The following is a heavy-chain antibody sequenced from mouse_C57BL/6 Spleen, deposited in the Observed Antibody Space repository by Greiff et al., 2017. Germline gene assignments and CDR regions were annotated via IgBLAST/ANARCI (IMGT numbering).Heavy chain of an antibody. D-gene: IGHD1-1*01. CDR1: GYTFTSYW. CDR3: ARGGYGSGGFDY. J-gene: IGHJ2*01. Sequence: QVQLQQPGAELVKPGASVKLSCKASGYTFTSYWMHWVKQRPGQGLEWIGMIHPNSGSTNYNEKFKSKATLTVDKSSSTAYMQLSSLTSEDSAVYYCARGGYGSGGFDYWGQGTTLTVSS. V-gene: IGHV1-64*01. CDR2: IHPNSGST.